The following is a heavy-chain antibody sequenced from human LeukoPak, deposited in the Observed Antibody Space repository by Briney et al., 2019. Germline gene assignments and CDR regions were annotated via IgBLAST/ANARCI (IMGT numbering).Heavy chain of an antibody. CDR2: IYYSGNT. V-gene: IGHV4-39*01. CDR1: GGSISSSSYY. Sequence: SETLSLTCAVSGGSISSSSYYWGWIRQPPGKGLEWIGSIYYSGNTYYNPSLKSRVTISVDTSKNQFSLKLSSVTAADTAVYYCARRYCGGDCTFDWFDPWGQGTLVTVSS. J-gene: IGHJ5*02. D-gene: IGHD2-21*02. CDR3: ARRYCGGDCTFDWFDP.